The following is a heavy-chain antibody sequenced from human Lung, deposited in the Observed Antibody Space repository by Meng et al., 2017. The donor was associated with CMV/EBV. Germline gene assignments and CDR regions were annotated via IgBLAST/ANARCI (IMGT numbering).Heavy chain of an antibody. J-gene: IGHJ5*02. V-gene: IGHV4-31*03. CDR2: IHSSGST. Sequence: VQLQDPGPGLAMPSQTLSLTCTVSGRSISSGGYYWSWIRQHPGKGLEWIGYIHSSGSTYYNPSLRSRLTISVDTSKNQFSLKLSSVTAADTAVYYCARASYGSGSPLGESWFDPWGQGTLVTVSS. D-gene: IGHD3-10*01. CDR3: ARASYGSGSPLGESWFDP. CDR1: GRSISSGGYY.